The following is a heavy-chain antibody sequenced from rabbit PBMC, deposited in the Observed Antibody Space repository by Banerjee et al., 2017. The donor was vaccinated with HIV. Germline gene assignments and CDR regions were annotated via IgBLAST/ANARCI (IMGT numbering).Heavy chain of an antibody. V-gene: IGHV1S40*01. J-gene: IGHJ3*01. CDR2: IGTTGGST. Sequence: QSLEESGGDLVKPGASLTLTCTASGFSFSSSYFMCWVRQAPGKGLEWIACIGTTGGSTYYASWAKGRFTISKTSSTTVTLQMTSLTAADTATYFCARGSWSVAWGLGLWGQGTLVTVS. CDR3: ARGSWSVAWGLGL. CDR1: GFSFSSSYF. D-gene: IGHD3-1*01.